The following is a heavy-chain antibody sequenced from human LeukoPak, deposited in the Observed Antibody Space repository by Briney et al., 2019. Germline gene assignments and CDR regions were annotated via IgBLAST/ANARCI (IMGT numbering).Heavy chain of an antibody. CDR1: GGSISSSNW. CDR3: ASLARGYSYGSTGVGS. CDR2: IYHSGST. V-gene: IGHV4-4*02. Sequence: PSETLSLTCAVSGGSISSSNWWSWVRQPPGKGLEWIGEIYHSGSTNYNPSLKSRVTISVDTSKNQFSLKLSSVTAADTAVYYCASLARGYSYGSTGVGSWGQGTLVTVSS. D-gene: IGHD5-18*01. J-gene: IGHJ5*02.